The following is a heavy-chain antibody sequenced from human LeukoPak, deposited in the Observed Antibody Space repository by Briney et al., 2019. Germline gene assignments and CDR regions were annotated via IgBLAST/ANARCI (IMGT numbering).Heavy chain of an antibody. CDR3: ARELLYYFDY. J-gene: IGHJ4*02. CDR2: ISYDGSNK. CDR1: GFTFSSYA. Sequence: GGSLRLSCAASGFTFSSYAMHWVRQAPDKGLEWVAVISYDGSNKYYADSVKGRFTISRDNSKNTLYLQMNSLRAEDTAVYYCARELLYYFDYWGQGTLVTVSS. V-gene: IGHV3-30-3*01. D-gene: IGHD2-15*01.